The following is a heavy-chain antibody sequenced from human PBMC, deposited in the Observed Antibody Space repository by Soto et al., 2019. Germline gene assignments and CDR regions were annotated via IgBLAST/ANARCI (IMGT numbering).Heavy chain of an antibody. CDR2: IKPDGSEK. CDR3: AREDKNTFDF. V-gene: IGHV3-7*01. Sequence: EVQLVESGGGLVQPGGSLRLSCAASGFTFSSFWMSWVRQAPGKGLQWVANIKPDGSEKSYVDSMKGRLIISRDNANNSLYLQMNSLRADDTAVYYGAREDKNTFDFWGQRTLVTVSS. D-gene: IGHD2-15*01. CDR1: GFTFSSFW. J-gene: IGHJ3*01.